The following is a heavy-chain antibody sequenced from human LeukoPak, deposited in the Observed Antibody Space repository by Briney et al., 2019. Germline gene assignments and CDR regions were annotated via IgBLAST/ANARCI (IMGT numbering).Heavy chain of an antibody. CDR2: TYYRSKWYN. D-gene: IGHD4/OR15-4a*01. Sequence: SQTLSLTFAISGDSVSSNSTAWNWIRQSPSRGLEWLGRTYYRSKWYNDYTVSVKSRITFNPDTSKNQFSLHLNSVTPKDTAVYYCARKRLSADSFDIWGQGTLVTVSS. J-gene: IGHJ3*02. V-gene: IGHV6-1*01. CDR1: GDSVSSNSTA. CDR3: ARKRLSADSFDI.